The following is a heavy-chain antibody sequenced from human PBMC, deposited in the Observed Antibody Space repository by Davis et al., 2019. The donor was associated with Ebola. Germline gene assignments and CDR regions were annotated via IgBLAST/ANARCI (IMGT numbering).Heavy chain of an antibody. V-gene: IGHV3-73*01. D-gene: IGHD4-17*01. CDR1: GFTFRGSA. CDR3: TSTTVSKGDY. CDR2: IRSKANSYAT. J-gene: IGHJ4*02. Sequence: GESLKISCAASGFTFRGSAMHWVRQASGKGLEWVGRIRSKANSYATAYAASVKGRFTISRDDSKNTAYLQMNSLKTEDTAVYYCTSTTVSKGDYWGQGTLVTVSS.